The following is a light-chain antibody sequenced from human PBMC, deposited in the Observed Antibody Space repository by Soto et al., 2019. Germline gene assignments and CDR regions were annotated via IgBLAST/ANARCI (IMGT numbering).Light chain of an antibody. CDR2: DVT. V-gene: IGLV2-14*01. J-gene: IGLJ2*01. Sequence: QSALTQPASVSGSPGQSITISCTGTSSDVGGGNYVSWYRQYPGKAPKLMIYDVTNRPSGVSYRFSGSKSGNTASLTISGLQAEDEADYYCSSYTTTYTLLFGGGTKLTVL. CDR1: SSDVGGGNY. CDR3: SSYTTTYTLL.